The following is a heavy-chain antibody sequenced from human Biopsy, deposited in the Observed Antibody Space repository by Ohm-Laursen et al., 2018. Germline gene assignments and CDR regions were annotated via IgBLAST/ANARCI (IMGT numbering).Heavy chain of an antibody. J-gene: IGHJ4*02. CDR3: VRGWWNRSSLFLDH. CDR1: VSSFSSYS. CDR2: TDTTSGTK. V-gene: IGHV3-48*01. Sequence: SLSLSCSASVSSFSSYSMNWARQAPGKGPGWVSYTDTTSGTKFYADSVKGRFTISRDNAKNSLYLQMTSLKAEDTAVYFCVRGWWNRSSLFLDHWGQGSLVTVSS. D-gene: IGHD1/OR15-1a*01.